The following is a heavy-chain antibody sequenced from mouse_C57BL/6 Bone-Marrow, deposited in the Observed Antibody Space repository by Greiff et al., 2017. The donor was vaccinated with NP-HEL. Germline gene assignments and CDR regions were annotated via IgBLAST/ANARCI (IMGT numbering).Heavy chain of an antibody. CDR3: AKNNYGSREGYYFDY. V-gene: IGHV2-5*01. Sequence: VQLQQSGPGLVQPSQSLSITCTVSGFSLTSYGVHWVRQSPGKGLEWLGVIWRGGSTDYNAAFMSRLSITKDNSKSQVFFKMNSLQADDTAIYYCAKNNYGSREGYYFDYWGQGTTLTVSS. D-gene: IGHD1-1*01. CDR1: GFSLTSYG. CDR2: IWRGGST. J-gene: IGHJ2*01.